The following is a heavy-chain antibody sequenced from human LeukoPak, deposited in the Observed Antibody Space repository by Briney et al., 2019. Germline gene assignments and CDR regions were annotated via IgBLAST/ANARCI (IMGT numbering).Heavy chain of an antibody. Sequence: PSETLSLTCTVSGGSISTITYYWDWIRQPLGKGLEWIGRIYHSGSTNYNPSLKSRVTMSIDTSENQFSLKLSSVTAADTAVYYCARGLYPAYFDYWGQGTLVTVSS. CDR3: ARGLYPAYFDY. J-gene: IGHJ4*02. CDR1: GGSISTITYY. CDR2: IYHSGST. V-gene: IGHV4-39*07.